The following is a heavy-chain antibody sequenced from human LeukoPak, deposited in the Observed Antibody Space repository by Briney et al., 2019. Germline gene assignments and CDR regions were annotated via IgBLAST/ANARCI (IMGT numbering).Heavy chain of an antibody. CDR2: IYTGGNT. D-gene: IGHD7-27*01. J-gene: IGHJ3*02. CDR1: GLTVSTNY. Sequence: GGSLRVSCAASGLTVSTNYMTWVRQAPGKGLEWVSVIYTGGNTNYAESVKGRFTISRENSKNTLYLQMKSLRAEDTAVYYCARLTGSHAFDIWGQGTMVTVSS. CDR3: ARLTGSHAFDI. V-gene: IGHV3-66*04.